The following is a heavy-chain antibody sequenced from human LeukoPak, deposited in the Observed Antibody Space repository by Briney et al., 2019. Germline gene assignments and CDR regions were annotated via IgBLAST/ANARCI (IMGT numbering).Heavy chain of an antibody. CDR1: GFTFSSYG. V-gene: IGHV3-30*18. Sequence: HTGGSLRLSCAASGFTFSSYGMHWVRQAPGKGLEWVAVISYDGSNKYYADSVKGRFTISRDNSKNTLYLQMNSLRAEDTAVYYCAKDFLRITGPTPELYYYGMDVWGQGTTVTVSS. D-gene: IGHD1/OR15-1a*01. CDR3: AKDFLRITGPTPELYYYGMDV. CDR2: ISYDGSNK. J-gene: IGHJ6*02.